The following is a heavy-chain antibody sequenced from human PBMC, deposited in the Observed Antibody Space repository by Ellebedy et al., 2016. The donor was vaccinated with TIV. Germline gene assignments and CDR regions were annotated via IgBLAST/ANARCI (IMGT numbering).Heavy chain of an antibody. Sequence: GESLKIPXASSGFTFSSYFMSWVRQAPGKGLELVSVISGSGDTTYYAASVKGRFTISRDNSKNTLYLQMNSLRAEDTAVYYCAKEGRRNYDTSGYPYYFDYWGQGILVTVSS. D-gene: IGHD3-22*01. J-gene: IGHJ4*02. CDR1: GFTFSSYF. CDR2: ISGSGDTT. V-gene: IGHV3-23*01. CDR3: AKEGRRNYDTSGYPYYFDY.